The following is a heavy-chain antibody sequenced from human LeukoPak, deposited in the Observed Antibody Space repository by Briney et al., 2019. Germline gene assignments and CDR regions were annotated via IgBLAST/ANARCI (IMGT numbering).Heavy chain of an antibody. V-gene: IGHV3-48*01. Sequence: RTGGSLRLSCAASGFTFSSYSMNWVRQAPGKGLEWVSYISSSSSTIYYADSVKGRFTISRDNAKNSLYLQMNSLRAEDTAVYYCARGGSTMIPLRVFDIWGQGTMVTVSS. CDR1: GFTFSSYS. J-gene: IGHJ3*02. D-gene: IGHD3-22*01. CDR2: ISSSSSTI. CDR3: ARGGSTMIPLRVFDI.